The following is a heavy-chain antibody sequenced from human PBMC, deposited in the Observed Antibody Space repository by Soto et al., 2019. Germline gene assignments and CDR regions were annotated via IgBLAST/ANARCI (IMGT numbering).Heavy chain of an antibody. CDR3: ARPSRGYFDWLN. Sequence: QVQLVESGGGVVQPGRSLRLSCAASGFTFSSYAMHWVRQAPGKGLEWVAVISYDGSNKYYADSVKGRFTISRDNSKNTLYLQMNSLRAEDTAVYYCARPSRGYFDWLNWGQGTLVTVSS. V-gene: IGHV3-30-3*01. CDR1: GFTFSSYA. J-gene: IGHJ4*02. D-gene: IGHD3-9*01. CDR2: ISYDGSNK.